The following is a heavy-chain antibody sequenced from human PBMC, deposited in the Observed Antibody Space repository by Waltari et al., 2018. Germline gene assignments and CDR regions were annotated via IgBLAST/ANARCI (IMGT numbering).Heavy chain of an antibody. V-gene: IGHV7-4-1*02. D-gene: IGHD3-10*01. CDR2: INTNTGNP. J-gene: IGHJ5*02. Sequence: QVQLVQSGSELKKPGASGKVYCKDSGYNFTGYAMNWVRQATGKGLDWMGGINTNTGNPSYAQGFTGRFVFSLDTSVSTAYLQISSLKAEDTAVYYCARDSWGSNWFDPWGQGTLVTVSS. CDR3: ARDSWGSNWFDP. CDR1: GYNFTGYA.